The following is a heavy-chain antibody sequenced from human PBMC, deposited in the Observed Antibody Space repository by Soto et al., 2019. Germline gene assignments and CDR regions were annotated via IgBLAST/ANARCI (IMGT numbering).Heavy chain of an antibody. D-gene: IGHD3-9*01. V-gene: IGHV3-30*18. CDR2: ISYDGSNK. CDR1: GFTFSSYG. CDR3: AKDAYYDILPGPPYMDV. J-gene: IGHJ6*03. Sequence: GGSLRLSCAASGFTFSSYGMHWVRQAPGKGLEWVAVISYDGSNKYYADSVKGRFTISRDNSKNTLYLKMNSLRAEDTAVYYCAKDAYYDILPGPPYMDVGGKGTRVTVSS.